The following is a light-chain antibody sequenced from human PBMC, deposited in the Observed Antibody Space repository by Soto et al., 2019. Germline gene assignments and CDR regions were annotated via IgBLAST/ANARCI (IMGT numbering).Light chain of an antibody. V-gene: IGLV3-1*01. J-gene: IGLJ1*01. CDR2: QDS. Sequence: SYELTQPPSVSVSPGQTASITCSGDKLGDKYACWYQQKPGQSPVLVIYQDSKRPSGIPERFSGSNSGNTATLTIGGTQEMDEADYCCQAWASSTAGVVGTGTKPAVL. CDR3: QAWASSTAGV. CDR1: KLGDKY.